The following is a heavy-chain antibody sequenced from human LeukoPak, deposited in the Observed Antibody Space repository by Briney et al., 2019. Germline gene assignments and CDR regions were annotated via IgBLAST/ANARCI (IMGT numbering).Heavy chain of an antibody. Sequence: GGSLRLSCAASGFTFSEFAMSWVRQAPGKGLEWVSVIYSGGSTYYADSVKGRFTISRHNSKNTLYLQMNSLRAEDTAVYYCASGYYDSSGYYRYFQHWGQGTLVTVSS. CDR1: GFTFSEFA. V-gene: IGHV3-53*04. CDR3: ASGYYDSSGYYRYFQH. D-gene: IGHD3-22*01. J-gene: IGHJ1*01. CDR2: IYSGGST.